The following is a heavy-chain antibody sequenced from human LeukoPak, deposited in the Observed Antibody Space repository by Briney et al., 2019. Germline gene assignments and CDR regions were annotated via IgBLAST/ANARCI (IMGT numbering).Heavy chain of an antibody. Sequence: TSETLSLTCAVYGGSFSGYYWSWIRQPPGKGLEWIGEINHSGSTNYNPSLKSRVTISVDTSKNQFSLKLSSVTAADTAVYYCAREAYYYGSGSPYMDVWGKGTTVTVSS. CDR1: GGSFSGYY. D-gene: IGHD3-10*01. CDR3: AREAYYYGSGSPYMDV. J-gene: IGHJ6*04. V-gene: IGHV4-34*01. CDR2: INHSGST.